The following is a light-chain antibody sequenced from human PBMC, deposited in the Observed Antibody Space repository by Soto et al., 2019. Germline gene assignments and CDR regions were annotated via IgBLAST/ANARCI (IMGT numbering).Light chain of an antibody. J-gene: IGKJ2*01. V-gene: IGKV1-33*01. Sequence: DIQMTQSPPSLSASAGDRVTITCQASQDVSSYLNWYQQKPGKAPKLLIYAASNLETGVPSRFSGSGSGTYFTFTVSSLQPEDIATDYCQQFHNLPYTFGQGTKLEIK. CDR1: QDVSSY. CDR2: AAS. CDR3: QQFHNLPYT.